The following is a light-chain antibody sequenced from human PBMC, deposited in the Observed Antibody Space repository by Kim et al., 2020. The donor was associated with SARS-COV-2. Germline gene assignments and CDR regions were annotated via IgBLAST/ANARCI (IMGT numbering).Light chain of an antibody. CDR2: DAS. CDR3: QQFSNRLFT. V-gene: IGKV1D-13*01. Sequence: ASQLTQSPSSLSAPVGDRVTITCRASQDISSALAWYQQKPGKAPKVLIYDASSLESGVPSRFSGSGSGTDFTLTISSLQPEDFATYYCQQFSNRLFTFGGGTKVDIK. CDR1: QDISSA. J-gene: IGKJ4*01.